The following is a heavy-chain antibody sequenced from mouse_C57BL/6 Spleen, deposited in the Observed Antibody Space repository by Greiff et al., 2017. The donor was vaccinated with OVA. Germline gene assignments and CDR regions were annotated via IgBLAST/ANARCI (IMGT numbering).Heavy chain of an antibody. V-gene: IGHV1-64*01. CDR2: IHPNSGST. Sequence: VQLQQPGAELVKPGASVKLSCKASGYTFTSYWMHWVKQRPGQGLEWIGMIHPNSGSTNYNEKFKSKATLTVDKSSSTAYMQLSSLTSEDSAVXYCARRGYYGSSWAMDYWGKGTSVTVSS. CDR1: GYTFTSYW. J-gene: IGHJ4*01. CDR3: ARRGYYGSSWAMDY. D-gene: IGHD1-1*01.